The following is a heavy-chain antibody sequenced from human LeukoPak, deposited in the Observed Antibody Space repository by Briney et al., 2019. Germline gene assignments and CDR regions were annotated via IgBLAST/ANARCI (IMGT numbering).Heavy chain of an antibody. V-gene: IGHV3-74*01. Sequence: GGSLRLSCAASGFTFSSYWMHWVRQVPGKGLVWVSRIKDDDSDTDYADAVKGRFTISRDNAKNTLFLQMNSLRVEDTAVYYCTTIRPDYWGQGTLVTVSS. D-gene: IGHD1-14*01. CDR1: GFTFSSYW. J-gene: IGHJ4*02. CDR2: IKDDDSDT. CDR3: TTIRPDY.